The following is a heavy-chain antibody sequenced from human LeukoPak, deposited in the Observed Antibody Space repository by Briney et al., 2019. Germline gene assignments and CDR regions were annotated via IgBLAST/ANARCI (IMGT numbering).Heavy chain of an antibody. Sequence: SETVSLTCTVSGGSISSGGYYWSWIRQHPGKGLEWIGYVYYSGSTYYNPSLKSRVTISVDTSKNQFSLKLSSVTAADTAVYYCARAIVVVVAATDYFDYWGQGTLVTVSS. CDR1: GGSISSGGYY. J-gene: IGHJ4*02. V-gene: IGHV4-31*03. D-gene: IGHD2-15*01. CDR3: ARAIVVVVAATDYFDY. CDR2: VYYSGST.